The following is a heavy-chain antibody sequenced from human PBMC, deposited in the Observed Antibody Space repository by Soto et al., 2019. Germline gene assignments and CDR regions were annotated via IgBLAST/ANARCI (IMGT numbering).Heavy chain of an antibody. D-gene: IGHD3-10*01. CDR1: GYSFNNHW. CDR2: IFTRDSET. V-gene: IGHV5-51*01. Sequence: GESLKISCKGSGYSFNNHWIGWVRQTPGKGLEWMGIIFTRDSETKTSPSFQGHVSFSVDNSINTVYLQWTSLKTTDTGIYFCARGYFDSGHGYDLWGQGTLVTVSS. J-gene: IGHJ5*02. CDR3: ARGYFDSGHGYDL.